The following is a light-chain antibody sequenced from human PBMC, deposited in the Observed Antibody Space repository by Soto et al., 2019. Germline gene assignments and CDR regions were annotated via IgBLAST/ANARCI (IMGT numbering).Light chain of an antibody. CDR3: HLSDPYSPMWT. Sequence: DIQLAQSPSTLSASVGDRITITCRATQSINWLAWYQQKPGKAPKILIFEASRLESGVPSRFSGSGSGTEFTLHIRSLQPDDFGTYSCHLSDPYSPMWTFGPGTKVDVK. J-gene: IGKJ1*01. CDR1: QSINW. V-gene: IGKV1-5*03. CDR2: EAS.